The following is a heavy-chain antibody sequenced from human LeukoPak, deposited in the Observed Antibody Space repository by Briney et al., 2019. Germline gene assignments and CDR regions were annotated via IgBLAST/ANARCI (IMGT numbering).Heavy chain of an antibody. V-gene: IGHV1-2*02. CDR3: ARDNQAAGYSSGWYMFDY. D-gene: IGHD6-19*01. Sequence: ASLKVSCKASGYTFTGYYMHWVRQAPGQGLEWMGWINPNSGGTNYAQKFQGRVTMTRDTSISTAYMELSRLRSDDTAVYYCARDNQAAGYSSGWYMFDYWGQGTLVTVSS. CDR2: INPNSGGT. CDR1: GYTFTGYY. J-gene: IGHJ4*02.